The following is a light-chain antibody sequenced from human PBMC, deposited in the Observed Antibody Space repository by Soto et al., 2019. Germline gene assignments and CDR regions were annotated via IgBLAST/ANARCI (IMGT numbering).Light chain of an antibody. J-gene: IGLJ7*01. CDR3: GTWDTILSVV. V-gene: IGLV1-51*01. CDR2: DND. CDR1: SSNIGSHY. Sequence: SVLTQPPSVSAAPGQKVTISCSGSSSNIGSHYVSWYQHFPGSAPKLLIYDNDKRPSGIPDRFSGSKSGTSATLDIVGLQTGDEADYYCGTWDTILSVVLGGGTQLTVL.